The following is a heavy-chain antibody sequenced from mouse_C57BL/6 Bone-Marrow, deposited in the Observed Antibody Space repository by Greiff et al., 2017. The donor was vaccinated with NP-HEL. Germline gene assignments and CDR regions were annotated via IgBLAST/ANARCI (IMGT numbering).Heavy chain of an antibody. CDR1: GYAFSSSW. J-gene: IGHJ3*01. CDR3: ARIYDGHYGGFAY. D-gene: IGHD2-3*01. V-gene: IGHV1-82*01. CDR2: IYPGDGDT. Sequence: VQLQQSGPELVKPGASVKISCKASGYAFSSSWMNWVKQRPGKGLEWIGRIYPGDGDTNYNGKFKGKATLTADKSSSTAYMQLSSLTSEDSAVYFCARIYDGHYGGFAYWGQGTLVTVSA.